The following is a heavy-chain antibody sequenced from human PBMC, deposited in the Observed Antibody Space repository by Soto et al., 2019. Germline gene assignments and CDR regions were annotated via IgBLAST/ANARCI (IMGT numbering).Heavy chain of an antibody. CDR2: IFPSGGST. D-gene: IGHD3-10*01. V-gene: IGHV1-46*01. Sequence: QVHLVQSGAEVKRPGASVKVSCRASGYTLTSYYMNWVRQAPGQVLEWMGIIFPSGGSTNYAQKFRGRVTMTWDTSTTTVYMELSSLRSEDTAVYYCASDGDLGYWGQGTLVTVSS. CDR1: GYTLTSYY. CDR3: ASDGDLGY. J-gene: IGHJ4*02.